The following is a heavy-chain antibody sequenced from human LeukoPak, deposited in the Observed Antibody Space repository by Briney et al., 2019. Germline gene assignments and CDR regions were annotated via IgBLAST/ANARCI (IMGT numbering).Heavy chain of an antibody. V-gene: IGHV1-8*01. J-gene: IGHJ5*02. CDR1: GYTFTSYD. D-gene: IGHD1-26*01. CDR2: KNPNSGNT. CDR3: ARGKISGSYYDGWFDP. Sequence: ASVKVSCKASGYTFTSYDINWVRQATGQGLEWMGWKNPNSGNTGYAQKFQGRVTMTRNTSISTAYMELSSLRSEDTAVYYCARGKISGSYYDGWFDPWGQGTLVTVSS.